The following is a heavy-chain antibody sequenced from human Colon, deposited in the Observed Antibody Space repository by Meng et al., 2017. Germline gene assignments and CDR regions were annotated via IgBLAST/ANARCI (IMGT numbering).Heavy chain of an antibody. CDR3: AKGAARWDYYGSGSYRNNAFDI. V-gene: IGHV4-39*07. Sequence: SETLSLTCTVSGGSISSSSYYWGWIRQPPGKGLEWIGSIYYSGSTYYNPSLKSRVTISVDTSKTQFSLKLSSVTAAETDVYYCAKGAARWDYYGSGSYRNNAFDIWGQGTMVTVSS. CDR2: IYYSGST. CDR1: GGSISSSSYY. D-gene: IGHD3-10*01. J-gene: IGHJ3*02.